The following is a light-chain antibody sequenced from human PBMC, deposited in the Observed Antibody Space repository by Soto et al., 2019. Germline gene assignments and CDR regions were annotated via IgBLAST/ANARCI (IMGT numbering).Light chain of an antibody. J-gene: IGKJ1*01. Sequence: EIVLTQSPGTLSLSPGERATLSCRASQRIGSYLAWYQQKPGQAPRLLIYDASNRATGIPARFSGSGSGTDFTLTISSLEPEDFAVYYCQQRSKWPPTWTFGQGTKVEIK. CDR3: QQRSKWPPTWT. CDR1: QRIGSY. V-gene: IGKV3-11*01. CDR2: DAS.